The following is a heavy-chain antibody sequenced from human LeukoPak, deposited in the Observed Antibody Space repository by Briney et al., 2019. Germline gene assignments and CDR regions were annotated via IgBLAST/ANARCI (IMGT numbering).Heavy chain of an antibody. CDR1: GFTFSSYA. J-gene: IGHJ4*02. D-gene: IGHD1-26*01. CDR3: AKGGKWDVTPFDY. CDR2: ICGSGGST. Sequence: GGSLRLSCAASGFTFSSYAMSWVRQAPGKGLEWVSAICGSGGSTYYADSVKGRFTISRDNSKNTLYLQVNSLRAEDTAVYYCAKGGKWDVTPFDYWGQGTLVTVSS. V-gene: IGHV3-23*01.